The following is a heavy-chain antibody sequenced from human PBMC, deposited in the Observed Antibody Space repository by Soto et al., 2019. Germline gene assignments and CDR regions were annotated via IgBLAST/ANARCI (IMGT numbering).Heavy chain of an antibody. CDR2: ISYDGSNK. J-gene: IGHJ4*02. D-gene: IGHD1-26*01. V-gene: IGHV3-30-3*01. Sequence: QVQLVESGGGVVQPGRSLRLSCAASGFTFSSYAMHWVRQAPGKGLEWVAFISYDGSNKYYADSVKGRFTISRDNSKNTLYLQMNSLRAEDTAVYYCARDERGWLNIGRFDYWGQGTLVTVSS. CDR3: ARDERGWLNIGRFDY. CDR1: GFTFSSYA.